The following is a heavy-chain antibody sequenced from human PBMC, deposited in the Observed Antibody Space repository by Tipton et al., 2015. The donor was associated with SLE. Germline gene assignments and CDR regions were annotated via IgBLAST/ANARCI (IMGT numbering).Heavy chain of an antibody. Sequence: TLSLTCTASGGPLNHGGYYWNYIRQHPGEGLEWIGHITYSGHTLYNPSLQSRVTISVDTSKNQFSLKLTSVTAADTAVYYCARKTAYCSGADCYIDAFDIWGQGTMVIVSS. D-gene: IGHD2-15*01. CDR1: GGPLNHGGYY. CDR3: ARKTAYCSGADCYIDAFDI. CDR2: ITYSGHT. V-gene: IGHV4-31*03. J-gene: IGHJ3*02.